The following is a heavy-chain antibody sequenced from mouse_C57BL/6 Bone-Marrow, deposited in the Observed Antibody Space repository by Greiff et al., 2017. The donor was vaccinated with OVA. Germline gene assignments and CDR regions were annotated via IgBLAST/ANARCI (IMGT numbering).Heavy chain of an antibody. CDR3: AKMSHYYVSRYYAMDY. J-gene: IGHJ4*01. V-gene: IGHV2-5*01. CDR2: RWRGGST. CDR1: GFSLTSYG. D-gene: IGHD1-1*01. Sequence: QVQLKQSGPGLVQPSQSLSITCTVSGFSLTSYGVHWVRQSPGKGLEWRGVRWRGGSTDYNAAFMSRLSITKDNSKSQVFFKMNSLQADDTAIYYCAKMSHYYVSRYYAMDYWGQGTSVTVSS.